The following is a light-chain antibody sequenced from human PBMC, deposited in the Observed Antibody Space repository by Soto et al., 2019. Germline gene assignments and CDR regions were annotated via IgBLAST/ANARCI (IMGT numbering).Light chain of an antibody. V-gene: IGLV2-14*01. Sequence: PVLTQPASVSGSPGQSITISCTGTSSDVGGYNYVSWYQQHPGKAPKLMIYDVSNRPSGVSNRFSGSKSGNTASLTISGLHAEDEADYYCSSYTSSSTLVVFGGGTKVTVL. CDR1: SSDVGGYNY. J-gene: IGLJ2*01. CDR3: SSYTSSSTLVV. CDR2: DVS.